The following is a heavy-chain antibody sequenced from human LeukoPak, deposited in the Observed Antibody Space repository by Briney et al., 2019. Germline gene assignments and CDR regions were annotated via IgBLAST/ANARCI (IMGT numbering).Heavy chain of an antibody. CDR2: IDPNSGVA. CDR1: GYTLTDNH. J-gene: IGHJ3*01. CDR3: ARELGINAFDV. D-gene: IGHD1-26*01. V-gene: IGHV1-2*02. Sequence: ASVKVSCKASGYTLTDNHLYWVRQAPGQGLERMGWIDPNSGVANFAQNFQGRLTMTTDTSISTAYMELSRLTSDDTTVYYCARELGINAFDVWGQGTLATVSS.